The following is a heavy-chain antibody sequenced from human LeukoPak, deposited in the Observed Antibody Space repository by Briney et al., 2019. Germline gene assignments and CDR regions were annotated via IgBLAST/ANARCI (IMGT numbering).Heavy chain of an antibody. Sequence: ASVKVSCKVSGYTLTELSMHWVRQAPGKGLEWMGGFDPEDGETIYAQKFQGRVTMTEDTSTDTAYMELSSLRSEDTAVCYCALCDYVWGSYPMGLDYWGQGTLVTVSS. CDR3: ALCDYVWGSYPMGLDY. CDR1: GYTLTELS. J-gene: IGHJ4*02. V-gene: IGHV1-24*01. D-gene: IGHD3-16*02. CDR2: FDPEDGET.